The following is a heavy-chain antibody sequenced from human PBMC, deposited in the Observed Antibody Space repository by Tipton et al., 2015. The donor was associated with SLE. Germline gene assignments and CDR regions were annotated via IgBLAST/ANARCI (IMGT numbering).Heavy chain of an antibody. J-gene: IGHJ5*02. D-gene: IGHD6-13*01. CDR1: GYSISSGYY. CDR3: ARAQRLVRWFDP. V-gene: IGHV4-38-2*02. CDR2: IYHSGST. Sequence: TLSLTCTVSGYSISSGYYWGWIRQPPGKGLEWIGSIYHSGSTYYNPSLKSRVTISVDTSKNQFSLKVSSVTAADTAVYYCARAQRLVRWFDPWGQGTLVTVSS.